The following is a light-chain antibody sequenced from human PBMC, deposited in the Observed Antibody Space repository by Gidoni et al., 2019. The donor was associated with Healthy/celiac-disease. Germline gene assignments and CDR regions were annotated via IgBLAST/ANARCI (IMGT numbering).Light chain of an antibody. CDR1: SSNIGAGYD. CDR2: GNS. J-gene: IGLJ2*01. CDR3: QSYDSSLSGWNVV. Sequence: QSVLTPPPSVSGAPGQRVPISCTGSSSNIGAGYDVHWYQQLPGTAPKLLIYGNSNRPSGVPDRFSGSKSGTSASLAITGLQAEDEADYYCQSYDSSLSGWNVVFGGGTKLTVL. V-gene: IGLV1-40*01.